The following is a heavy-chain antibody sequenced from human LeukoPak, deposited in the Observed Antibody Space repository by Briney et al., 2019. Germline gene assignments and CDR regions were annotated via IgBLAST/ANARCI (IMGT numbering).Heavy chain of an antibody. J-gene: IGHJ4*02. Sequence: SETLSLTCTVSGGSISSYYWSWIRQPPGKGLEWIGYIYYSGSTNYNPSLKSRVTISVDTSKNQFSLKLSSVTAADTAVYYCASGPHIVGASRFDYWGQGTLVTVSS. V-gene: IGHV4-59*01. CDR3: ASGPHIVGASRFDY. CDR1: GGSISSYY. CDR2: IYYSGST. D-gene: IGHD1-26*01.